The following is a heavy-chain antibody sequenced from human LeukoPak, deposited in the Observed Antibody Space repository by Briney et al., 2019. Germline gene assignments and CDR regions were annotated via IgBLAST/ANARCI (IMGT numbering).Heavy chain of an antibody. J-gene: IGHJ4*02. CDR1: GGSISSGGYY. CDR2: IYYSGST. CDR3: ARLADSSGYYPYYFDY. V-gene: IGHV4-31*03. Sequence: SETLSLTCTVSGGSISSGGYYWSWIRQHPGKGLEWIGYIYYSGSTYYNPSLKSRVTISVDTSKNQFSLKLSSVTAADTAVYYYARLADSSGYYPYYFDYWGQGTLVTVSS. D-gene: IGHD3-22*01.